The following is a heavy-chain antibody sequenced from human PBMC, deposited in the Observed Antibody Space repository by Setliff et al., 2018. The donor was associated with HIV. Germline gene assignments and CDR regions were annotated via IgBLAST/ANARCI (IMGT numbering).Heavy chain of an antibody. J-gene: IGHJ2*01. D-gene: IGHD3-22*01. CDR1: GGTFSSYG. CDR3: ARGRRSDYYDSNGYLYYYFDL. V-gene: IGHV1-69*05. Sequence: SVKVSCKTSGGTFSSYGVSWVRQAPGQGLQWMGGIIPIFGSADYAQRFQGRVTITTDEPATTVYMELSSLRSDDTAVYYCARGRRSDYYDSNGYLYYYFDLWGRGTLVTVSS. CDR2: IIPIFGSA.